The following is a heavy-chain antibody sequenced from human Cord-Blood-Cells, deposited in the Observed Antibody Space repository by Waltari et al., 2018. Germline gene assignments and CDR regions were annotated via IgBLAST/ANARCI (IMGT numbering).Heavy chain of an antibody. Sequence: QVQLVQSGAEVKKPGASVKVSCKASGYTFTSYGISWVRQAPGQGIEGMGWISAYNGNTNYAQKRQGKVTMTADTSTRTAYVELRSLRSDDAAVYYCARVPDYLKDSSSWFFDYWGQGTLVTVSS. V-gene: IGHV1-18*01. CDR1: GYTFTSYG. CDR2: ISAYNGNT. D-gene: IGHD6-13*01. J-gene: IGHJ4*02. CDR3: ARVPDYLKDSSSWFFDY.